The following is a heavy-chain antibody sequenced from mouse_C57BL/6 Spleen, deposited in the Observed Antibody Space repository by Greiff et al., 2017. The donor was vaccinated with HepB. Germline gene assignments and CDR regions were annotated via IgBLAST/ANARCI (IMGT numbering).Heavy chain of an antibody. CDR1: GFTFSSYT. D-gene: IGHD1-1*01. CDR3: AIHRYYYGSSNYWYFDV. J-gene: IGHJ1*03. Sequence: EVMLVESGGGLVKPGGSLKLSCAASGFTFSSYTMSWVRQTPEKRLEWVATISGGGGNTYYPDSVKGRFTISRDNAKNTLYLQMSSLRSEDTALYYCAIHRYYYGSSNYWYFDVWGTGTTVTVSS. V-gene: IGHV5-9*01. CDR2: ISGGGGNT.